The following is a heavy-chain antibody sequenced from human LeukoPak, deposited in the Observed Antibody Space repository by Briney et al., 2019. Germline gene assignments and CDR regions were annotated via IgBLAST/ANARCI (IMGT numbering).Heavy chain of an antibody. D-gene: IGHD1-26*01. CDR3: ASPLGLTSDS. CDR2: IYGGGSL. J-gene: IGHJ4*02. V-gene: IGHV3-66*02. CDR1: GFTVSSNY. Sequence: GGSLRLSFASSGFTVSSNYMSWVRQAPWKGREGVAIIYGGGSLYYADCVKGRFTISTDNSKNTLYVQINNLKAEDTAVYYCASPLGLTSDSWGQGTLVTASS.